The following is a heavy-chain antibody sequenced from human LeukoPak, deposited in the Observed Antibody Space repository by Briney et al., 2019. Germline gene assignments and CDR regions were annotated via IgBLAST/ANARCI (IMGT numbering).Heavy chain of an antibody. CDR3: AKAATYFYGSVTYDWFES. V-gene: IGHV3-74*01. J-gene: IGHJ5*01. CDR1: GFTFSSYW. D-gene: IGHD3-10*01. Sequence: GGSLRLSCEASGFTFSSYWMHWVRQIPGKGLMWVSRIESNGLTLYADSVRDRFTISRDNGKNTIYLQMNSLRVNDTAIYYCAKAATYFYGSVTYDWFESWGQGTLVTVSS. CDR2: IESNGLT.